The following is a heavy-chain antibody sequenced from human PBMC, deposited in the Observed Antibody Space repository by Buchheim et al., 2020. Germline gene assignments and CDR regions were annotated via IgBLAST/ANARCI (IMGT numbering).Heavy chain of an antibody. V-gene: IGHV3-33*03. D-gene: IGHD5/OR15-5a*01. Sequence: QEHLVESGGGVVQPGGSLRLSCAASGFTFSLYGFHWVRQAPGKGLEWVAALWCDGSKKYYAESVKGRFTISRDNSKNTVYLQMDSLRAEDTAVYYCAKDRGFYETSDYWGQGTL. CDR2: LWCDGSKK. CDR3: AKDRGFYETSDY. J-gene: IGHJ4*02. CDR1: GFTFSLYG.